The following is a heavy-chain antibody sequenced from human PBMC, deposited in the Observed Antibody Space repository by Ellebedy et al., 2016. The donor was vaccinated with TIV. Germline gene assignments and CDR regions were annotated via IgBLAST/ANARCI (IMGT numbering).Heavy chain of an antibody. CDR1: GFTFSSYW. Sequence: GESLKISXAASGFTFSSYWMSWVRQAPGKGLEWVANIKQDGSEKYYVDSVKGRFTISRDNAKNSLYLQMNSLRAEDTAVYYCARELGWNTVGRDAFDIWGQGTMVTVSS. J-gene: IGHJ3*02. CDR2: IKQDGSEK. CDR3: ARELGWNTVGRDAFDI. V-gene: IGHV3-7*01. D-gene: IGHD4-23*01.